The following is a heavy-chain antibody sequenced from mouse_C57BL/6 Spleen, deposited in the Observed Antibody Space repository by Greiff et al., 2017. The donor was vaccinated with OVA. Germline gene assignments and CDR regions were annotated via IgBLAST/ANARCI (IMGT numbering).Heavy chain of an antibody. CDR1: GYTFTDYY. D-gene: IGHD4-1*01. V-gene: IGHV1-19*01. CDR3: ARGLGRLFAY. CDR2: INPYNGGT. J-gene: IGHJ3*01. Sequence: VQLQQSGPVLVKPGASVKMSCKASGYTFTDYYMNWVKQSHGKSLEWIGVINPYNGGTSYNQKFKGKATLTVDKSSSTAYMELNSLTSEDSAVYYCARGLGRLFAYWGQGTLVTVSA.